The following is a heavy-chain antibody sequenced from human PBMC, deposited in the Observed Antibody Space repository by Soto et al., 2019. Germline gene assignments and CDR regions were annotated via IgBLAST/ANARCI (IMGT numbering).Heavy chain of an antibody. Sequence: PSETLSLTCTVSGGSISSGGYYWSWIRQHPGKGLEWIGYIYYSGSTYYNPSLKSRVTISVDTSKNQFSLKLSSVTAADTAVYYCARASYYDSSALWVVWFDPWGQGTLVTVSS. CDR2: IYYSGST. V-gene: IGHV4-31*03. CDR1: GGSISSGGYY. J-gene: IGHJ5*02. D-gene: IGHD3-22*01. CDR3: ARASYYDSSALWVVWFDP.